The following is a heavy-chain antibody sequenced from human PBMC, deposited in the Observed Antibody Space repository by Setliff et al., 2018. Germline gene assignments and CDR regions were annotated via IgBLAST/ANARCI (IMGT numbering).Heavy chain of an antibody. CDR3: ARGRYYGSGSYSL. Sequence: GSLRLSCAASGFTFSSYGMHWVRQAPGKGLEWIGDVNDSGSANYKPSLKSRLTISRDTSKNQLSLNLSSVTAADTAVYYCARGRYYGSGSYSLWGQGTLVTVSS. D-gene: IGHD3-10*01. J-gene: IGHJ4*02. CDR1: GFTFSSYG. V-gene: IGHV4-34*01. CDR2: VNDSGSA.